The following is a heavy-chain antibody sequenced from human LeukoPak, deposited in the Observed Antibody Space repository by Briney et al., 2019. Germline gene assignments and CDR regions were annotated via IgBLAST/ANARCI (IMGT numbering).Heavy chain of an antibody. CDR2: VSDTGRA. J-gene: IGHJ4*02. CDR3: ARGKEMTRTSGYYSFDF. V-gene: IGHV4-4*07. CDR1: IGSLSSYF. Sequence: SETLSLTCTVSIGSLSSYFWTWVRQPAGKGLEWIGRVSDTGRAYYNPSLESRVTISLDTSKNQFSLKVTSVTAADTAVYYCARGKEMTRTSGYYSFDFWGQGTLVSVSS. D-gene: IGHD3-9*01.